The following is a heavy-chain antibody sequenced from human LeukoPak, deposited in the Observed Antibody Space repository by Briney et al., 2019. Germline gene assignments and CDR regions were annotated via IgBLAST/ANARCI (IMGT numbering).Heavy chain of an antibody. J-gene: IGHJ4*02. CDR3: ARGLTGYPLDY. CDR2: IYYSGST. Sequence: ASETLSLTCTVSGGSISSHYWSWIRQPPGKGLEWIGYIYYSGSTNYNPSLKSRVTISVDTSKNQFSLKLSSVTAADTAVYYCARGLTGYPLDYWGQGTLVTVSS. V-gene: IGHV4-59*08. D-gene: IGHD3-9*01. CDR1: GGSISSHY.